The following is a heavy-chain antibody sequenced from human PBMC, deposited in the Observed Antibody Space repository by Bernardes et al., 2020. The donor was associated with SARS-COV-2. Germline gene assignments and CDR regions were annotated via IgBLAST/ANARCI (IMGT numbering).Heavy chain of an antibody. Sequence: SATLSPTRPSAGCSISLYYLSWIRPPPGKGLEWLGYIYYSGSTNYNPSLKSRVTISVDTSKNQFSLKLSPVTAADTAVYYCARQDIGAIFGVVITPAGMDVWGQGTTVTVSS. D-gene: IGHD3-3*01. V-gene: IGHV4-59*08. CDR3: ARQDIGAIFGVVITPAGMDV. CDR2: IYYSGST. CDR1: GCSISLYY. J-gene: IGHJ6*02.